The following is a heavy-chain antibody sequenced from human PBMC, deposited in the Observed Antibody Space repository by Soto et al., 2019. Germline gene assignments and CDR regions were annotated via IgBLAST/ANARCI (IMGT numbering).Heavy chain of an antibody. D-gene: IGHD1-1*01. V-gene: IGHV3-30*18. CDR2: ISYDGSNK. CDR1: GFPFSSYG. J-gene: IGHJ6*03. CDR3: AKDQLERYYYYYMDV. Sequence: GGSLRLSCAASGFPFSSYGMHWVRQAPGKGLEWVAVISYDGSNKYYADSVKGRFTISRDNSKNTLYLQMNSLRAEDTAVYYCAKDQLERYYYYYMDVWGKGTTVTVSS.